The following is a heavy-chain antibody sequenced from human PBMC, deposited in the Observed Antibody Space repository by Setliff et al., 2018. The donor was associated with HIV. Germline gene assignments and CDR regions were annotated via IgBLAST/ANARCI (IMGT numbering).Heavy chain of an antibody. CDR2: IYVGGSV. CDR1: GGSMNSDSYS. D-gene: IGHD3-16*01. J-gene: IGHJ4*02. Sequence: KASETLSLTCTVSGGSMNSDSYSWTWLRQPAGKGPELIGHIYVGGSVIYNPSLASRVTISMVPSKNQFSLDLSSVTAADTAVYYCARDFVVGHRYDYSRVEWGQGTLVTVSS. V-gene: IGHV4-61*09. CDR3: ARDFVVGHRYDYSRVE.